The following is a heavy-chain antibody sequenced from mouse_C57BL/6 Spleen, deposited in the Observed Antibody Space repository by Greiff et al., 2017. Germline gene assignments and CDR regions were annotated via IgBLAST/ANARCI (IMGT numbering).Heavy chain of an antibody. V-gene: IGHV1-26*01. CDR1: GYTFTDYY. Sequence: EVQLQQSGPELVKPGASVKISCKASGYTFTDYYMNWVKQSHGKSLEWIGDINTNNGGTSYNQKFKGKATLTVDKSSSNAYMELRSLTSEDSAVYYGVRRNDYDYSMDYWGQGTSVTVSS. CDR3: VRRNDYDYSMDY. J-gene: IGHJ4*01. D-gene: IGHD2-4*01. CDR2: INTNNGGT.